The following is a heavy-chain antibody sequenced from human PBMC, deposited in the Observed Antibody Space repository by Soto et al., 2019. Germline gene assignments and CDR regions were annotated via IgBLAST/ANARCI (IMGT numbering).Heavy chain of an antibody. CDR3: ARGVSMAGRPGFFHH. J-gene: IGHJ1*01. CDR1: GETFRRDV. D-gene: IGHD6-6*01. V-gene: IGHV1-69*06. CDR2: ITPMSGTT. Sequence: VASVKVSCKAPGETFRRDVISWVRQAPGQGLEWLGGITPMSGTTDYAQKFQGRVTISADKSTGTAYFELSSLTFDDTGVYYCARGVSMAGRPGFFHHWGQGXLVTVYS.